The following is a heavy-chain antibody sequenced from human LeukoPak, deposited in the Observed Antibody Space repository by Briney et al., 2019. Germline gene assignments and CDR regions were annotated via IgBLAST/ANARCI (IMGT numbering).Heavy chain of an antibody. CDR2: ISGGSTYI. V-gene: IGHV3-21*01. CDR1: GFIFTNYN. J-gene: IGHJ4*02. CDR3: VRDDDRPDNGLDY. Sequence: GGSLRLSCAASGFIFTNYNINWVRQAPGKGLEWVSSISGGSTYIYYADSVRGRFTISRDSSKNTLYLQMNSLRAEDTAVYYCVRDDDRPDNGLDYWGQGTLVTVSS. D-gene: IGHD3-22*01.